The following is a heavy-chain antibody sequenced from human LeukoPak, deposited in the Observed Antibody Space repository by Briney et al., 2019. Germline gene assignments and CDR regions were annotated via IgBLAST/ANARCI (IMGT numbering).Heavy chain of an antibody. D-gene: IGHD3-3*01. Sequence: PSETLSLTCTVSGGSITSGGFYWSWIRQPPGKGLEWIGYIYYSGSTNYNPSLKSRVTISVDTSKNQFSLKLSSVTAADTAVYYCARGALRFFLFDIWGQGTMVTVSS. V-gene: IGHV4-61*08. CDR2: IYYSGST. J-gene: IGHJ3*02. CDR1: GGSITSGGFY. CDR3: ARGALRFFLFDI.